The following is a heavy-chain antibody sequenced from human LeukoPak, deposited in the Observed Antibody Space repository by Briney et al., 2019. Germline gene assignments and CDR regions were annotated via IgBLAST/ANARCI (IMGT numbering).Heavy chain of an antibody. CDR1: GFTFINFW. V-gene: IGHV3-7*01. CDR3: ARRDSGSRGFDS. J-gene: IGHJ4*02. CDR2: IRQDGSQK. D-gene: IGHD3-10*01. Sequence: GGSLRLSCAASGFTFINFWMSWVRQAPGKVLEWVATIRQDGSQKYYVDSVKGRFTISRDNAKNSLYLQMNSLRAEDTAVYYCARRDSGSRGFDSWGQGTLVTVSS.